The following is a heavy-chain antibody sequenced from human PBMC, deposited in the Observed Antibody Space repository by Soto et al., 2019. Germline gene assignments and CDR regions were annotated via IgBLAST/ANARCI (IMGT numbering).Heavy chain of an antibody. V-gene: IGHV3-15*07. Sequence: EVQLVESGGGLVKPGGSLRLSCAASGFTFSNAWMNWVRQAPGKGLEWVGRIKSKTDGGTTDYAAPVKGRFTISRDDSKNTLYLQMNSLKTEDTAVDYCTTARMRSSGGPDYWGQGTLVTVSS. J-gene: IGHJ4*02. D-gene: IGHD6-19*01. CDR1: GFTFSNAW. CDR2: IKSKTDGGTT. CDR3: TTARMRSSGGPDY.